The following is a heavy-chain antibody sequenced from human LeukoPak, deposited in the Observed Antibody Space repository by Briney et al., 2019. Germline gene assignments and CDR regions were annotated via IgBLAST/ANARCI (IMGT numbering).Heavy chain of an antibody. Sequence: SETLSLTCAVYGGSFSGYYWSWIRQPPGKGLEWIGEINHSGSTNYNPSLKSRVTISVDTSKNQFSLKLSSVTAADTAVYYCARGPGTLGFGGVIVPQGPYYFDYWGQGTLVTVSS. CDR1: GGSFSGYY. V-gene: IGHV4-34*01. J-gene: IGHJ4*02. D-gene: IGHD3-16*02. CDR3: ARGPGTLGFGGVIVPQGPYYFDY. CDR2: INHSGST.